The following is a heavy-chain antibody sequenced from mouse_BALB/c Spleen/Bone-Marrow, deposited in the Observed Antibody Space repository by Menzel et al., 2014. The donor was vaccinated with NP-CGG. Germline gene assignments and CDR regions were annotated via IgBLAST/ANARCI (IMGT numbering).Heavy chain of an antibody. D-gene: IGHD1-2*01. J-gene: IGHJ2*01. Sequence: QVYLHQAVPELVRPGVSVKISCKDSGYTFTENAMHWVKQSHAEGLEWIGVISTYSGNTSYNQKFKGKATMTVDKSSSTAYMKLARLTSEDSAIYYCASTAGTNYDYFAYWRQGTTLTVSS. CDR2: ISTYSGNT. V-gene: IGHV1-67*01. CDR3: ASTAGTNYDYFAY. CDR1: GYTFTENA.